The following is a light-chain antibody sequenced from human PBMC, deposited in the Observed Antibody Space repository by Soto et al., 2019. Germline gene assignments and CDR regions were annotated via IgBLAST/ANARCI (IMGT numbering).Light chain of an antibody. V-gene: IGKV4-1*01. Sequence: DIVMTQSPDSLAVSLGERATIDCKSSQSVLYSSNNKSYLAWYQQKPGQSPKLLIYWASNRESGVPDRFSGSGYGTYFTLSISSLQAEDVAIYYCHQSYSTPLTFGGGTKVEIK. CDR3: HQSYSTPLT. CDR1: QSVLYSSNNKSY. CDR2: WAS. J-gene: IGKJ4*01.